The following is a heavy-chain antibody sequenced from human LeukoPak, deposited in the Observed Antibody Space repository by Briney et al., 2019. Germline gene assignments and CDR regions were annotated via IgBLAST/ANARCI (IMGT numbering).Heavy chain of an antibody. CDR1: GFTFRTFP. Sequence: GGSLRLSCAASGFTFRTFPMGWVRQAPGKGLEWVSAISANGDTTYYADSVKGRFTISRDNSKNTLYLQMSSLRVEDTAVYYCATFGVIVRNNYLDYWGQGALVAVSS. V-gene: IGHV3-23*01. D-gene: IGHD3-3*01. CDR3: ATFGVIVRNNYLDY. J-gene: IGHJ4*02. CDR2: ISANGDTT.